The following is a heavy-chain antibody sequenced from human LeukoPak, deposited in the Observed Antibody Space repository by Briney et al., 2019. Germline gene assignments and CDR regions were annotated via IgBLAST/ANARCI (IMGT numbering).Heavy chain of an antibody. CDR1: GFTFSGYW. CDR3: ASLVETPLADY. Sequence: LGGSLRLSCAASGFTFSGYWMTWVRQAPGKGLECVANIKQDGSEKYYVDSVKGRFTISRDNAKNSLYLQMNSLRAEDTAVYYCASLVETPLADYWGQGTLVTVSS. V-gene: IGHV3-7*01. D-gene: IGHD5-18*01. J-gene: IGHJ4*02. CDR2: IKQDGSEK.